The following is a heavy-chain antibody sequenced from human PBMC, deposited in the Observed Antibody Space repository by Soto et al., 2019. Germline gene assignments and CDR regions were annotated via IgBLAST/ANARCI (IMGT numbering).Heavy chain of an antibody. J-gene: IGHJ4*02. CDR2: IYYSGST. CDR3: ARNAYDSSGYYESGFDY. V-gene: IGHV4-30-4*01. CDR1: GGSISSGDYY. Sequence: SETLSLTCTVSGGSISSGDYYWSWIRQPPGKGLEWIGYIYYSGSTYYNPSLKSRVTISVDTSKNQFSLKLSSVTAADTAVYYCARNAYDSSGYYESGFDYWGQGTLVTVSS. D-gene: IGHD3-22*01.